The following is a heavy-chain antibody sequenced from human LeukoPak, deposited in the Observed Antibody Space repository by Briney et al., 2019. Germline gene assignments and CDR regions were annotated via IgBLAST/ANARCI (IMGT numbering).Heavy chain of an antibody. Sequence: GGSLRLSCAASGFTLRSYTMSWVRQAPGKGLEWVSTISGVGVTTYYADSVKGRFTISRDNSQNTLYLQMTSLRAEDTAVYYCAVPVGGDYGEFDPWGQGTLVTVSS. CDR2: ISGVGVTT. D-gene: IGHD4-17*01. CDR1: GFTLRSYT. J-gene: IGHJ5*02. CDR3: AVPVGGDYGEFDP. V-gene: IGHV3-23*01.